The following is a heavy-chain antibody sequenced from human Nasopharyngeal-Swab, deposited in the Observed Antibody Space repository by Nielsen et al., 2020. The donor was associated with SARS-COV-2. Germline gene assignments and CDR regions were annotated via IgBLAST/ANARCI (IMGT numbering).Heavy chain of an antibody. CDR2: MNPNSGNT. V-gene: IGHV1-8*01. CDR3: ARPAEYCSSTSCYLDY. J-gene: IGHJ4*02. Sequence: ASVKVSCKASGYTFTSYDINWVRQATGQGLEWMGWMNPNSGNTGYAQKFQGRVTITADESTSTAYMELSSLRSEGTAVYYCARPAEYCSSTSCYLDYWGQGTLVTVSS. CDR1: GYTFTSYD. D-gene: IGHD2-2*01.